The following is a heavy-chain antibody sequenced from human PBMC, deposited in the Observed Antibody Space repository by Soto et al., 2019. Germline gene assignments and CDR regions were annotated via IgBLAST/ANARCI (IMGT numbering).Heavy chain of an antibody. CDR1: GGSISSSNW. V-gene: IGHV4-4*02. Sequence: SETLSLTCAVSGGSISSSNWWSWVRQPPGKGLEWIGEIYHSGSTNYNPSLKSRVTISVDKSKNQFSLKLSSVTAADTAVYYCARVGPSDIVVVPAATPLYGMDVWGQGTTVTVSS. D-gene: IGHD2-2*01. CDR2: IYHSGST. CDR3: ARVGPSDIVVVPAATPLYGMDV. J-gene: IGHJ6*02.